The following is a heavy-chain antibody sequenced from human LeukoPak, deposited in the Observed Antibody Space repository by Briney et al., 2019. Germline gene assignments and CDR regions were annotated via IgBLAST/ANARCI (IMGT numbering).Heavy chain of an antibody. CDR1: GFIFDHYG. J-gene: IGHJ4*02. CDR2: ISSGSSSI. Sequence: GGSLRLSCAASGFIFDHYGMYWVRQAPGKGLEWVSYISSGSSSIYYADSVKGRFTISRDNAKNSLYLQMNSLRAGDTAVYYCARGFGSSSWYDYWGQGTLVTVSS. CDR3: ARGFGSSSWYDY. D-gene: IGHD6-13*01. V-gene: IGHV3-48*01.